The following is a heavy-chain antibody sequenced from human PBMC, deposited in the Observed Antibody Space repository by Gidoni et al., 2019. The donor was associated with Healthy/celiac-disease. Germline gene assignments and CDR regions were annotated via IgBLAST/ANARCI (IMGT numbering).Heavy chain of an antibody. CDR1: GFTCSSYW. CDR3: ARALGAFDI. V-gene: IGHV3-7*04. J-gene: IGHJ3*02. CDR2: IKQDGSGK. Sequence: EVQLVESGGGLVQPGGSLRLSCAASGFTCSSYWMIWVRQAPGKGLEWMANIKQDGSGKYYVDSVKGRFTISRDNAKNSLYLQMNSLSAEDTAVYYCARALGAFDIWVQGTMVTVAS. D-gene: IGHD3-16*01.